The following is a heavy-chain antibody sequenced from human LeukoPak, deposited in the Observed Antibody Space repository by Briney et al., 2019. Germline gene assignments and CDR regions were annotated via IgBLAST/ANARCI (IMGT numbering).Heavy chain of an antibody. J-gene: IGHJ6*02. D-gene: IGHD3-10*01. CDR3: VGDRPNYYGSGSYHYYYYAMDV. CDR1: GGSISNEY. V-gene: IGHV4-59*01. Sequence: SETLSLTCNVSGGSISNEYWTWIRQPPGNGLEWIGYVYYSGSTIYNPSLKSRVTISVEASKNQFSLKLSSVTAADTAVYYCVGDRPNYYGSGSYHYYYYAMDVWGPGTTVIVSS. CDR2: VYYSGST.